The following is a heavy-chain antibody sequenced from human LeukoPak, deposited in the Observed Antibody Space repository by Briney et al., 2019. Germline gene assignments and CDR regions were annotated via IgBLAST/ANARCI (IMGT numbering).Heavy chain of an antibody. Sequence: GGSLRLSCGASGFVFRTYALSWVRQAPGKGLEWVSATSGNGVKTYYADSVKGRFTISRDNSKNTLYLQMNSLRAEDTAVYYCAKDAGWPYDAWGQGTLVTVSS. CDR2: TSGNGVKT. CDR3: AKDAGWPYDA. V-gene: IGHV3-23*01. D-gene: IGHD3-22*01. CDR1: GFVFRTYA. J-gene: IGHJ5*02.